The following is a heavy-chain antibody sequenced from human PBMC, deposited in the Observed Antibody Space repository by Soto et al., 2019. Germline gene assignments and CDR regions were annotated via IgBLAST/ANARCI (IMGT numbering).Heavy chain of an antibody. CDR1: GGSFSGYY. D-gene: IGHD3-10*01. Sequence: PSETLSLTCAVYGGSFSGYYWSWIRQPPGKGLEWIGEINHSGSTNYNPSLKSRVTISVDTSKNQFSLKLSSVTAADTAVYFCARVPYYYGSGSYFFDSWGQGTLVTVSS. CDR2: INHSGST. J-gene: IGHJ4*02. CDR3: ARVPYYYGSGSYFFDS. V-gene: IGHV4-34*01.